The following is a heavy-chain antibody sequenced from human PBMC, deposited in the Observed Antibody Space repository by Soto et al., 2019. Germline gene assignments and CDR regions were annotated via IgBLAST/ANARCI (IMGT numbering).Heavy chain of an antibody. Sequence: SETLSLTCTVSGGSISNGNYYWSWIRQPPGKGLEWNAYIYYIGTTYYNSSLKSRATISVDTSKSQFSLKLSSVTDADTAVYYCARVATTVTTYYFDYWGQGTLVTVSS. D-gene: IGHD4-17*01. CDR3: ARVATTVTTYYFDY. V-gene: IGHV4-30-4*01. CDR2: IYYIGTT. CDR1: GGSISNGNYY. J-gene: IGHJ4*02.